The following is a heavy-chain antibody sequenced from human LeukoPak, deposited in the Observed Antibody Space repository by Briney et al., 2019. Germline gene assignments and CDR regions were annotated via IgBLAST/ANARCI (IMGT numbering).Heavy chain of an antibody. CDR2: INPSGGST. Sequence: ASVKVSCKASGYTFTSYYMHWVRRAPGQGLGWMGIINPSGGSTSYAQKFQGRVTMTRDTSRSTVHMELSSLRSEDTAVYYCARVGGVVPWYFDYWGQGTLVTVSS. J-gene: IGHJ4*02. CDR3: ARVGGVVPWYFDY. V-gene: IGHV1-46*01. CDR1: GYTFTSYY. D-gene: IGHD2-15*01.